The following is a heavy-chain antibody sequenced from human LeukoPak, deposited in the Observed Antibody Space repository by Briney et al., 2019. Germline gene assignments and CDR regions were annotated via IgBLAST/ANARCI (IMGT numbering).Heavy chain of an antibody. CDR3: ARPIYYGSGSYYPGFDY. V-gene: IGHV5-51*01. Sequence: GESLKISCKGSGYSFTSYWIGWVRQMPGKGLEWMGIIYPGDSDTRYSPSFQGQVTISADKSIGTAYLQWSSLKASDTAMYYRARPIYYGSGSYYPGFDYWGQGTLVTVSS. CDR2: IYPGDSDT. D-gene: IGHD3-10*01. CDR1: GYSFTSYW. J-gene: IGHJ4*02.